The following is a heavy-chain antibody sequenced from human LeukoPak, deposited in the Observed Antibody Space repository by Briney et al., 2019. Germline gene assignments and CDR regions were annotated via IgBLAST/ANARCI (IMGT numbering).Heavy chain of an antibody. Sequence: GGSLRLSCAASGFDFSSNWMHWVRHAPGQGLVWVSRIKGDGISTTYADSVKGRFSISRDNAKNTLYLQMNSLRVEDAAVYYCARGRPHGNDYWGQGTLVTVSS. D-gene: IGHD4-23*01. V-gene: IGHV3-74*01. CDR1: GFDFSSNW. J-gene: IGHJ4*02. CDR3: ARGRPHGNDY. CDR2: IKGDGIST.